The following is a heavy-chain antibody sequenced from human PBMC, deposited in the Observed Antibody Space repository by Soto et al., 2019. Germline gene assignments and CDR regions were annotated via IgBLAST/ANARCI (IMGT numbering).Heavy chain of an antibody. J-gene: IGHJ3*02. CDR3: ARAADYYDSSGDAFDI. CDR2: IYSGGGST. CDR1: GFTVSSDY. Sequence: EVQLVESGGGLVQPGGSLRLSCAVSGFTVSSDYMNWVRQAPGKGLEWVSVIYSGGGSTYYADSVKGRFTISRDKSKNTLYLQMNRLRVEDTAVYYCARAADYYDSSGDAFDIWGQGTMVTVSS. D-gene: IGHD3-22*01. V-gene: IGHV3-66*01.